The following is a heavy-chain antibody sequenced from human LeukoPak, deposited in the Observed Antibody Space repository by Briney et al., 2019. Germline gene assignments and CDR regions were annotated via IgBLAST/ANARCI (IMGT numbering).Heavy chain of an antibody. V-gene: IGHV1-69*13. CDR3: ARGFSSSWSYFDY. J-gene: IGHJ4*02. CDR2: IIPIFGTA. D-gene: IGHD6-13*01. Sequence: SVTVSCKASGGSFRSNAISWVRQAPGQGLEWMGGIIPIFGTAHYAQKLQGRVTITADESTTTAYMELSSLRSEDTAVYFCARGFSSSWSYFDYWGQGTLVTVSS. CDR1: GGSFRSNA.